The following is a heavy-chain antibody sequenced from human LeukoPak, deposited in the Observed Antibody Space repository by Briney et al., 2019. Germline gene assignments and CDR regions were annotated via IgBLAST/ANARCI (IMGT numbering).Heavy chain of an antibody. CDR3: VKTFGLYYYASSGHFDY. CDR1: GFTFSSYA. D-gene: IGHD3-22*01. CDR2: ISSNGGST. Sequence: SGGSLRLSCSASGFTFSSYAMHWVRQAPGKGLEYVSAISSNGGSTYYADSVKGRFTISRDNSKNTLYLQMSSLRAEDTALYYCVKTFGLYYYASSGHFDYWGQGTLVTVSS. V-gene: IGHV3-64D*06. J-gene: IGHJ4*02.